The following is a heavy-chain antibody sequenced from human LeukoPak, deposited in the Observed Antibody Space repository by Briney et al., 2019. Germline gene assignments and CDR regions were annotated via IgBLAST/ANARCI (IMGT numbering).Heavy chain of an antibody. Sequence: GGSLRLSCAVSGVTLSNYGMSWVRQAPGKGLEWVSAISGSGGSTYYADSVKGRFTISRDNSKNTLYLQMNSLRAEDTAVYYCAKESSSWFTPDAFDIWGQGTMVTVSS. CDR3: AKESSSWFTPDAFDI. J-gene: IGHJ3*02. CDR2: ISGSGGST. D-gene: IGHD6-13*01. V-gene: IGHV3-23*01. CDR1: GVTLSNYG.